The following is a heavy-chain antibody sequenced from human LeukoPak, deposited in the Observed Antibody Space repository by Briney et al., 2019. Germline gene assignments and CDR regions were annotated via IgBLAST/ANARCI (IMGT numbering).Heavy chain of an antibody. Sequence: GGSLRLSCAASGFTVSSNYMSWVRRAPGKGLEWVSVIYSGGSTYYADSVKGRFTISRDNSKNTLYLQMNSLRAEDTAVYYCARVLPYDYINRFDRWGQGTLVTVSS. V-gene: IGHV3-66*02. CDR1: GFTVSSNY. CDR3: ARVLPYDYINRFDR. D-gene: IGHD4-11*01. J-gene: IGHJ5*02. CDR2: IYSGGST.